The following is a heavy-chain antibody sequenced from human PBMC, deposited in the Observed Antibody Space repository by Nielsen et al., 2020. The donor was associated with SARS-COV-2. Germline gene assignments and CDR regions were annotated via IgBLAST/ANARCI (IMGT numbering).Heavy chain of an antibody. V-gene: IGHV3-23*01. D-gene: IGHD5-18*01. CDR3: AKSDGGYSYGYPDY. CDR2: IRGRGGNT. CDR1: GFRFSNYA. Sequence: GESLKISCAASGFRFSNYAMNWVRHAPGKGLEWVSAIRGRGGNTFYADSVKGRFTISRDNSKSTLYLQMNSLSAEDTAIYYCAKSDGGYSYGYPDYWGQGTLVTVSS. J-gene: IGHJ4*02.